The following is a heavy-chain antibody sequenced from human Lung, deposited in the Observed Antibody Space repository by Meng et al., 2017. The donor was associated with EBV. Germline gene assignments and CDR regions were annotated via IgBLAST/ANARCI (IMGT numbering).Heavy chain of an antibody. CDR3: VRETSSYCSRTSCDADSFDP. CDR2: IIPVFDTT. CDR1: GVTFRNSA. V-gene: IGHV1-69*06. D-gene: IGHD2-2*01. Sequence: QVELVQSGAEVKKPGSSVKVSCKTSGVTFRNSAISWVRQAPGQGLEWMGRIIPVFDTTDYAQKFQGRVTMTADKSTTTAYMELSSLKSEDTAVYYCVRETSSYCSRTSCDADSFDPWGQGTLVTVSS. J-gene: IGHJ5*02.